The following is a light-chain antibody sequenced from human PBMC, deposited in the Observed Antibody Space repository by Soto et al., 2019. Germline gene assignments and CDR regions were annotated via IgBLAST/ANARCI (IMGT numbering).Light chain of an antibody. V-gene: IGLV2-14*03. CDR3: SSYTGSSTLVL. CDR1: SSDIGGYNF. J-gene: IGLJ2*01. CDR2: DVS. Sequence: QSALTQPASVSGSPGQSITISCTGTSSDIGGYNFVSWYQQHPGKAPKLMIYDVSNRPSGVSNRFSGSKSGNTASLTISGLQAEDVADYYCSSYTGSSTLVLFGGGTKLTVL.